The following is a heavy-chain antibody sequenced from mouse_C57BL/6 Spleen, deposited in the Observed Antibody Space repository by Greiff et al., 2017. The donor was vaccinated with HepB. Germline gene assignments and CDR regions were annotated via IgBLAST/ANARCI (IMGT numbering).Heavy chain of an antibody. J-gene: IGHJ3*01. Sequence: VQLQQSGAELARPGASVKLSCKASGYTFTSYGISWVKQRTGQGLEWIGEIYPRSGNTYYNEKFKGKATLTADKSSSTAYMELRSLTSEDSAVYFCAREGDWFAYWGQGTLVTVSA. CDR2: IYPRSGNT. V-gene: IGHV1-81*01. CDR3: AREGDWFAY. CDR1: GYTFTSYG.